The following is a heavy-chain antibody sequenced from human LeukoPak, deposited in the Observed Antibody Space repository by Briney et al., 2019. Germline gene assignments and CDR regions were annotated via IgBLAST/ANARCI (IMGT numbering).Heavy chain of an antibody. D-gene: IGHD3-9*01. CDR3: ARRGTYYDILTGYSSDAFDI. Sequence: SETLSLTCTVSGGSISSSSYYWGWIRQPPGKGLEWIGSIYYSGSTYYNPSLKSRVTISVDTSKNQFSLKLSSVTAADTAVYYCARRGTYYDILTGYSSDAFDIWGQGTMVTVSS. V-gene: IGHV4-39*01. J-gene: IGHJ3*02. CDR1: GGSISSSSYY. CDR2: IYYSGST.